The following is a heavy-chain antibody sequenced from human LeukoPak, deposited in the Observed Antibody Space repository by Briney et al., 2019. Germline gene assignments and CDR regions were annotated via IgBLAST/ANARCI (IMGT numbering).Heavy chain of an antibody. J-gene: IGHJ4*02. CDR2: ISYDGSNK. CDR3: ARDLGQYYFDY. Sequence: GGSLRLSCAASGFTFSSYAMHWVRQASGKGLEWVAVISYDGSNKYYADSVKGRFTISRDNSKNTLYLQMNSLRAEDTAVYYCARDLGQYYFDYWGQGTLVTVSS. V-gene: IGHV3-30*04. D-gene: IGHD4-11*01. CDR1: GFTFSSYA.